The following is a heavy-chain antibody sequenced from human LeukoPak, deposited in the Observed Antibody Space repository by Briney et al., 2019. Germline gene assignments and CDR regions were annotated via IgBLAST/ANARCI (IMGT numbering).Heavy chain of an antibody. CDR2: IIPIFGTT. CDR3: ARYDSSGYYLY. CDR1: GGTFSSYA. V-gene: IGHV1-69*06. J-gene: IGHJ4*02. Sequence: SVKVSCKASGGTFSSYAISWVRQAPGQGLEWMGGIIPIFGTTNYAQKFQDRVTITADKSTSTAYMELSSLRSEDTAVYYCARYDSSGYYLYWGQGTLVTVSS. D-gene: IGHD3-22*01.